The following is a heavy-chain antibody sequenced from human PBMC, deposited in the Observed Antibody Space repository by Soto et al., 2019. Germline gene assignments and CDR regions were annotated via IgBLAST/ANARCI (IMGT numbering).Heavy chain of an antibody. V-gene: IGHV1-18*01. CDR3: AREIGSNGPHAGL. CDR2: INTYDGNT. CDR1: GYTFTSYG. Sequence: ASVKVSCKSSGYTFTSYGISWVRQAPGQGLEWMGWINTYDGNTKYAQKLQGRVSMTTDTSTSTAYMELRSLRSDDTAVYYCAREIGSNGPHAGLWGQGTLVTVSS. D-gene: IGHD2-8*01. J-gene: IGHJ4*02.